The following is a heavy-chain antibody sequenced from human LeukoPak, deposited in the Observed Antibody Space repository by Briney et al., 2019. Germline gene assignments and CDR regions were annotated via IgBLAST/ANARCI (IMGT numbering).Heavy chain of an antibody. CDR1: GGSISSYY. CDR3: ARDTVAGIDY. V-gene: IGHV4-59*01. Sequence: SETLSLTCTVPGGSISSYYWSWIRQPPGKGLEWIGYIYYSGSTNYNPSLKSRVTISVDTSKNQFSLKLSSVTAADTAVYYCARDTVAGIDYWGQGTLVTVSS. CDR2: IYYSGST. J-gene: IGHJ4*02. D-gene: IGHD4-23*01.